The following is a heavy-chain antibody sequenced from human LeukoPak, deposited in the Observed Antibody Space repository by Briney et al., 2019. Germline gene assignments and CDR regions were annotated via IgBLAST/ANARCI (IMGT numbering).Heavy chain of an antibody. CDR2: IYSSGST. D-gene: IGHD3-10*01. J-gene: IGHJ6*03. CDR3: ARVFDSGSQAYFYYMDV. CDR1: GYSISSGYY. Sequence: SETLSLTCTASGYSISSGYYWGWIRQPPGKGLEWIGYIYSSGSTNYNPSLKSRVTMSVDTSKNQFSLKVSSVTAADPAVYYCARVFDSGSQAYFYYMDVWGKGTTVTIFS. V-gene: IGHV4-61*01.